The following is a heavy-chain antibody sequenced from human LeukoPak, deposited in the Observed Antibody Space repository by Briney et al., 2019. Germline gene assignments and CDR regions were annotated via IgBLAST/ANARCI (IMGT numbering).Heavy chain of an antibody. CDR1: GFTFSSSA. CDR2: ISYDGSNK. J-gene: IGHJ1*01. V-gene: IGHV3-30*04. CDR3: ARVGVAWDIVVVPAAGYFQH. Sequence: GGSLRLSCAASGFTFSSSAMHWVRQAPGKGLEWVAVISYDGSNKYYADSVKGRFTISRDNSKNTLYLQMNSLRAEDTAVYYCARVGVAWDIVVVPAAGYFQHWGQGTLVTVSS. D-gene: IGHD2-2*01.